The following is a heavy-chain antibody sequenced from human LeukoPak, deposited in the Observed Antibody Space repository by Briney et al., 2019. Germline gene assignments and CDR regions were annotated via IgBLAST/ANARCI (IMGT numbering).Heavy chain of an antibody. Sequence: ASVKVSCKASGYTFTGYYIHWVRQAPGQGLEWMGWINPNSDVTNYAQTFQGRVTMTRDTSISTAYMELRRLRSDDTAAYYCARDRALAGTNVYAFDFWGQGTMVTVSS. J-gene: IGHJ3*01. V-gene: IGHV1-2*02. D-gene: IGHD6-19*01. CDR1: GYTFTGYY. CDR3: ARDRALAGTNVYAFDF. CDR2: INPNSDVT.